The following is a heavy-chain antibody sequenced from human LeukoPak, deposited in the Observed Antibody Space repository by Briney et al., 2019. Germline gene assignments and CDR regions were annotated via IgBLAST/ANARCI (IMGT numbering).Heavy chain of an antibody. D-gene: IGHD6-13*01. CDR1: GFTFSSYW. J-gene: IGHJ3*02. CDR3: ARDAWYSSSWDRWVAFDI. V-gene: IGHV3-7*01. Sequence: PGGSLRLSCAASGFTFSSYWMSWVRQAPGKGLEWVANIKQDGSEKYYVDSVKGRFTISRDNAKNSLYLQMNSLRAEDTAVYYCARDAWYSSSWDRWVAFDIWGQGTMVTVSS. CDR2: IKQDGSEK.